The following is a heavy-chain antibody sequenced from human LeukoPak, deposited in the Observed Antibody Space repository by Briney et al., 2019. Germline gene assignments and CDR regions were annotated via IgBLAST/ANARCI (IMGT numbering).Heavy chain of an antibody. CDR3: TRSTYSSAAFDI. CDR2: VNSDGSST. D-gene: IGHD6-25*01. Sequence: GGSLRLSCATSGFSFSSYWLHWVRQAPPRGLVWVSRVNSDGSSTTYADSLKGGFTISRDNAKNTLYLQMNSLRAEDTAVYYCTRSTYSSAAFDIWGQGTVVTVSS. J-gene: IGHJ3*02. CDR1: GFSFSSYW. V-gene: IGHV3-74*01.